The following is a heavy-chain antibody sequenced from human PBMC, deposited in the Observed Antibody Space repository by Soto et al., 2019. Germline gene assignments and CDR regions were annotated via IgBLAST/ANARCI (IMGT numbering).Heavy chain of an antibody. V-gene: IGHV3-33*01. J-gene: IGHJ4*02. Sequence: GGSLRLSCAASGFTFSSYGMHWVRQAPGKGLEWVAVIWYDGSNKYYADSVKGRFTISRDNSKNTLYLQMNSLRAEDTAVYYCARDQGNYYDSSGYYRNPFDYWGQGTLVTVSS. CDR3: ARDQGNYYDSSGYYRNPFDY. CDR1: GFTFSSYG. CDR2: IWYDGSNK. D-gene: IGHD3-22*01.